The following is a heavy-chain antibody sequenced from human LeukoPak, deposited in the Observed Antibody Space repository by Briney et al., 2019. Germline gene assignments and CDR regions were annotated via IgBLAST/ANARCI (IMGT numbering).Heavy chain of an antibody. Sequence: SETLSLTCTVSGGSISSTSYYWGWIRQPPGKRLEWIGSIYHSGRTYYNPSLKSRVTIFVDPSKNQFSLNLRSVTAADTAVYYCARHERCSSINCIYNWFDPWGQGTLVIVSS. D-gene: IGHD2-2*01. V-gene: IGHV4-39*01. CDR1: GGSISSTSYY. CDR3: ARHERCSSINCIYNWFDP. J-gene: IGHJ5*02. CDR2: IYHSGRT.